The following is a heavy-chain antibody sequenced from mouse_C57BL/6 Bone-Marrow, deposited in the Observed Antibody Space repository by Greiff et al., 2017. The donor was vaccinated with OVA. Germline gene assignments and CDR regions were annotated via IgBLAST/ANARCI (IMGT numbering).Heavy chain of an antibody. J-gene: IGHJ3*01. CDR3: ARIEDSSDYVPFAY. CDR2: IWWVDDK. V-gene: IGHV8-8*01. D-gene: IGHD3-2*02. Sequence: QVQLKESGPGILQPSQTLSLTCSFSGFSLSTFGMGVGWIRQPPGQGLEWLAHIWWVDDKYYNPAQKSRLTISTATSKNQIFLKNANMDTADTATYYCARIEDSSDYVPFAYWGQGTLVTVSA. CDR1: GFSLSTFGMG.